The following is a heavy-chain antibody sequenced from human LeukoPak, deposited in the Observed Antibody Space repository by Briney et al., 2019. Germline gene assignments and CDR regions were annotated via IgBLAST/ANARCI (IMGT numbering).Heavy chain of an antibody. V-gene: IGHV4-59*12. J-gene: IGHJ4*02. Sequence: SETLSLTCTVSGDSISSYYWSWIRQPPGKGLEWIGYIYYSGSTYYNPSLKSRVTISVDTSKNQFSLKLSSVTAADTAVYYCARDGDSSIDYWGQGTLVTVSS. CDR2: IYYSGST. D-gene: IGHD6-19*01. CDR3: ARDGDSSIDY. CDR1: GDSISSYY.